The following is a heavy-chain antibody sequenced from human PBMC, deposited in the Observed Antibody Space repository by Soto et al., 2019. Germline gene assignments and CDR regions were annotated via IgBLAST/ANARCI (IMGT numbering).Heavy chain of an antibody. J-gene: IGHJ4*02. V-gene: IGHV3-23*01. D-gene: IGHD1-26*01. CDR1: GFTFSNHA. CDR3: ARGRVDGGELDL. CDR2: ISGSGDT. Sequence: GGSLRLSCAASGFTFSNHAMNWVRQAPGKGLEWVSVISGSGDTSYADSVKGRITISRDNSKNTVYLQMNSLRAEDTAVYYCARGRVDGGELDLWGQGTLVTVSS.